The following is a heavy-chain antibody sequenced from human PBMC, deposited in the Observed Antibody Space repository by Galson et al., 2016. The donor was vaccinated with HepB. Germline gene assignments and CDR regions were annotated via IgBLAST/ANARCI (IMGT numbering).Heavy chain of an antibody. D-gene: IGHD3-3*01. J-gene: IGHJ6*02. CDR2: ISSSSSYI. CDR1: GFTFSTYT. V-gene: IGHV3-21*01. CDR3: AREGKTIFGSGGLYGMDL. Sequence: SLRLSCAASGFTFSTYTMNWVRQAPGKGLEWVSSISSSSSYINYADSVKGRFTISRDNAKNSLYLQMNSLRAEDTAVYYCAREGKTIFGSGGLYGMDLWGHGTTVTVSS.